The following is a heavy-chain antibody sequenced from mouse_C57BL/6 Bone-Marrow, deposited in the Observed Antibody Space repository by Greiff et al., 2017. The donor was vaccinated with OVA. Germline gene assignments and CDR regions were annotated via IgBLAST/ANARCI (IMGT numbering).Heavy chain of an antibody. CDR2: IHYSGST. CDR1: GYSITSGYS. J-gene: IGHJ2*01. CDR3: ASYDYKRPYFDY. D-gene: IGHD2-4*01. Sequence: EVQLQQSGPDLVKPSQSLSLTCTVTGYSITSGYSWHWIRQFPGNKLEWMGYIHYSGSTNYKPSLKSRISITRDTSKNQFFLQLNSVTTEDTATYYCASYDYKRPYFDYWGQGTTLTVSS. V-gene: IGHV3-1*02.